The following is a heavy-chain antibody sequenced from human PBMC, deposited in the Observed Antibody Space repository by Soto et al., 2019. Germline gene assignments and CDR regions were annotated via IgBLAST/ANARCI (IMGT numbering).Heavy chain of an antibody. CDR2: IYPGDSDT. D-gene: IGHD3-16*01. CDR1: GYSFTKYW. V-gene: IGHV5-51*01. Sequence: GEALKISCKGSGYSFTKYWIAWVRQMRGKGLEWMGGIYPGDSDTRYSPSFQGQVIISVDKSTDPAYVHWTRLKASDPAMYYHGSPGPGGALIVLIFGGKGKMVPVSS. J-gene: IGHJ3*01. CDR3: GSPGPGGALIVLIF.